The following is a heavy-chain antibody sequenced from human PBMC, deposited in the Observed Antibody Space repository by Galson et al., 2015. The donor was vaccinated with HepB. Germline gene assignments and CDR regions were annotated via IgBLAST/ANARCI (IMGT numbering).Heavy chain of an antibody. V-gene: IGHV4-34*01. Sequence: SETLYLTCAVYGGSFSGYYWSWIRQTPGKGLEWIGEINHSGSTNYNPSLKSRVTISVDTSKNQFSLKLSSVTAADTAVYYCAGSIAAAGFHYYGMDVWGQGTTVTVSS. CDR1: GGSFSGYY. CDR2: INHSGST. D-gene: IGHD6-13*01. CDR3: AGSIAAAGFHYYGMDV. J-gene: IGHJ6*02.